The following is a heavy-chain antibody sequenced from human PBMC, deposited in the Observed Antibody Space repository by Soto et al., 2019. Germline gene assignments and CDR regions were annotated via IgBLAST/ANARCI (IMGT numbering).Heavy chain of an antibody. V-gene: IGHV3-33*01. J-gene: IGHJ6*02. CDR2: IWYDGSNK. CDR1: GFTFSNYG. D-gene: IGHD2-2*01. Sequence: QVQLVESGGGVVQPGRSLRLSCAASGFTFSNYGMHWVRQAPGKGLEWVAVIWYDGSNKYYADSVKGRFTISRDNSKNMLYMQMNSLRAEGTAVYYCARDRGCISTACYRYYYAMDVWGQGTTVTVSS. CDR3: ARDRGCISTACYRYYYAMDV.